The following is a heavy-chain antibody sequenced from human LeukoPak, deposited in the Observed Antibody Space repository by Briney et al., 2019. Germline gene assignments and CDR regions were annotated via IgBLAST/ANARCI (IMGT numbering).Heavy chain of an antibody. V-gene: IGHV4-34*01. CDR2: INHSGST. Sequence: SETLSLTCIVSGGSISNFGYYWSWIRQPPGKGLEWIGEINHSGSTNYNPSFKSRVTISVDTSKNQFSLKLSSVTAADTAVYYCARGRLYYYDSSGPATRRRTYNWFDPWGQGTLVTVSS. CDR3: ARGRLYYYDSSGPATRRRTYNWFDP. J-gene: IGHJ5*02. CDR1: GGSISNFGYY. D-gene: IGHD3-22*01.